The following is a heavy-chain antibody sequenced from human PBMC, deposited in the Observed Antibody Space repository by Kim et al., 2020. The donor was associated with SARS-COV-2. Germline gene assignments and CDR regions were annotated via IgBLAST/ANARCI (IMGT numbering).Heavy chain of an antibody. V-gene: IGHV3-30*18. D-gene: IGHD6-19*01. CDR3: AKDLLLRYSSEWKYYYYGMDV. CDR2: ISYDGSNT. Sequence: GGSLRLSCAASGFTFSSYGIHWVRQAPGKGLEWVAVISYDGSNTNYADSVKGRFTISRDNSKNTLYLQMNSLRAEDTAVYYCAKDLLLRYSSEWKYYYYGMDVWGQGTTVTVSS. CDR1: GFTFSSYG. J-gene: IGHJ6*02.